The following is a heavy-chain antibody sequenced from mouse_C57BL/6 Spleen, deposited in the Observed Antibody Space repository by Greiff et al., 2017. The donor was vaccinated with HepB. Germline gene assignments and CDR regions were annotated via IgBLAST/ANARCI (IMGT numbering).Heavy chain of an antibody. CDR1: GYAFSSSW. Sequence: VQLKESGPELVKPGASVKISCKASGYAFSSSWMNWVKQRPGKGLEWIGRIYPGDGDTNYNGKFKGKATLTADKSSSTAYMQLSSLTSEDSAVYFCARWGYYDYYAMDYWGQGTSVTVSS. J-gene: IGHJ4*01. V-gene: IGHV1-82*01. CDR2: IYPGDGDT. CDR3: ARWGYYDYYAMDY. D-gene: IGHD2-3*01.